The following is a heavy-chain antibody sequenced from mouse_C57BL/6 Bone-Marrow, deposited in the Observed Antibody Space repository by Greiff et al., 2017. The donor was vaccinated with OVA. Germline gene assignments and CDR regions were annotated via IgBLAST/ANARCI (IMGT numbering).Heavy chain of an antibody. CDR1: GFSLTSYG. Sequence: QVQLQQSGPGLVQPSQSLSITCTVSGFSLTSYGVHWVRQSPGKGLEWLGVIWRGGSTDYTAAFMSRLSITKDNSKSQVFFKMNSLQADDTAIYYCAKNYYGPPPLAMDYWGQGTSVTVSS. J-gene: IGHJ4*01. V-gene: IGHV2-5*01. D-gene: IGHD1-1*01. CDR2: IWRGGST. CDR3: AKNYYGPPPLAMDY.